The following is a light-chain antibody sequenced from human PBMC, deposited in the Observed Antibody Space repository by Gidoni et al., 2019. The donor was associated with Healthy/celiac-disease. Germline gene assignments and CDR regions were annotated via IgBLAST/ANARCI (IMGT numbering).Light chain of an antibody. CDR3: QKYNSAPRT. CDR2: AAS. Sequence: DIQMTPSPSSLSASVGDRVTITCRASQGISNYLARYQQKPGKVPKLLIYAASTLQSGVPSRFSGSGSGTDFTLTISSLQPEDVATYYCQKYNSAPRTFGQGTKVEIK. CDR1: QGISNY. J-gene: IGKJ1*01. V-gene: IGKV1-27*01.